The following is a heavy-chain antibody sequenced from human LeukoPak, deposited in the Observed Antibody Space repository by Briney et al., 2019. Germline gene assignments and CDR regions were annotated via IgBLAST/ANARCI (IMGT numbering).Heavy chain of an antibody. V-gene: IGHV4-39*02. CDR2: IYYSGST. Sequence: PSQTLSLTCSVYGDSFNSGAYYWGWIRQPPGKGLEWIGTIYYSGSTYYNPSLKSRVTISVDTSRNQFSLKLSSVTAADTAVYYCAKDLRGYSYGYFDYWGQGTLVTVSS. CDR1: GDSFNSGAYY. J-gene: IGHJ4*02. CDR3: AKDLRGYSYGYFDY. D-gene: IGHD5-18*01.